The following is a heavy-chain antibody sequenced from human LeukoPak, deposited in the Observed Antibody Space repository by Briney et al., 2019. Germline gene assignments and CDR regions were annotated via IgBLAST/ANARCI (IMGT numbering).Heavy chain of an antibody. D-gene: IGHD4-11*01. CDR2: ISSSSSTI. CDR1: GFTFSSYS. V-gene: IGHV3-48*01. Sequence: GGSLRLSCAASGFTFSSYSMNWVRQAPGKGLEWVSYISSSSSTIYYADSVKGRFTISRDNAKNSLYLQMNSLRAEDTAVYYCATISKRGSYYYMDVWGKGTTVTVSS. CDR3: ATISKRGSYYYMDV. J-gene: IGHJ6*03.